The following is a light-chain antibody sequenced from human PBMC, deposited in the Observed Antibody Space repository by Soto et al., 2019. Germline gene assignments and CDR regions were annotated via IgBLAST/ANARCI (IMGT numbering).Light chain of an antibody. J-gene: IGKJ2*01. CDR2: AAS. CDR1: QSISSY. CDR3: QQSYSTLMYT. Sequence: DIQMTQSPSSLSASVGDRVTITCRANQSISSYLNWYQQKPGKAPKHLIYAASSLQSGVPSRFSGSGSGTDFTLTISSLQPEDFATYYCQQSYSTLMYTFGQGTKLEIK. V-gene: IGKV1-39*01.